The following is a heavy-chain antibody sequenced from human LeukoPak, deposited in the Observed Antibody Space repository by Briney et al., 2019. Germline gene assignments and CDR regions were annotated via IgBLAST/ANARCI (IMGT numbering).Heavy chain of an antibody. CDR1: GFTFSTYE. CDR2: ISSSGDNK. CDR3: AREGRAGVVGAFRLFDY. J-gene: IGHJ4*01. D-gene: IGHD2-15*01. V-gene: IGHV3-48*03. Sequence: GGSLRLSCAVSGFTFSTYEMYWFRQVPGKGLEWVSYISSSGDNKQYTSSVEGRFTISRDNAKNSLYLEMDSLGVEDTASYYCAREGRAGVVGAFRLFDYWGHGTLVSVSS.